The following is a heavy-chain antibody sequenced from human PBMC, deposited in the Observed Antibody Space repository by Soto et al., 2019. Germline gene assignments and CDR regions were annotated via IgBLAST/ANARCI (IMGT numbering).Heavy chain of an antibody. CDR1: GCTFSSYA. CDR2: SIPIFGTA. Sequence: SVKVSCKASGCTFSSYAISWVRQAPGQGLEWMGGSIPIFGTANYAQEFQGRVTITADESTSTAYMELSSLRSEDTAVYYCARDNHTIFGVVIRGPDYYDYGMDVWGQGNTVPVSS. CDR3: ARDNHTIFGVVIRGPDYYDYGMDV. V-gene: IGHV1-69*13. J-gene: IGHJ6*02. D-gene: IGHD3-3*01.